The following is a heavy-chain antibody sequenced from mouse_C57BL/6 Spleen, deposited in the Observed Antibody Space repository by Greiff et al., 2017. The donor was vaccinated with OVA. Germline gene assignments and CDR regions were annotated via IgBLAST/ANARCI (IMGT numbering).Heavy chain of an antibody. V-gene: IGHV1-61*01. CDR3: ARSPYYEYDANYAMDY. CDR1: GYTFTSYW. D-gene: IGHD2-4*01. J-gene: IGHJ4*01. CDR2: IYPSDSET. Sequence: QVQLQQPGAELVRPGSSVKLSCKASGYTFTSYWMDWVKQRPGQGLEWIGNIYPSDSETHYNQKLTDKATLTVDKSSSTAYMQLSSLTSEDSAVYYCARSPYYEYDANYAMDYWGQGTAVTVSS.